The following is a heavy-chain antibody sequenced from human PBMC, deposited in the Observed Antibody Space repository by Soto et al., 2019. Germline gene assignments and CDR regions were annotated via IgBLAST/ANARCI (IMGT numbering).Heavy chain of an antibody. Sequence: QVQLRESGPGLVKPSQTLSLTCTVSGVSISGGGYYWTWIRQHQEKGLEWIGFVYYTGSTFYTPALQSRFSISEDTSKNPFSLELNSMTAADTTIYFCASDSSGSKIDHWGQGTLVTVSS. CDR1: GVSISGGGYY. CDR3: ASDSSGSKIDH. D-gene: IGHD3-22*01. J-gene: IGHJ4*02. V-gene: IGHV4-31*03. CDR2: VYYTGST.